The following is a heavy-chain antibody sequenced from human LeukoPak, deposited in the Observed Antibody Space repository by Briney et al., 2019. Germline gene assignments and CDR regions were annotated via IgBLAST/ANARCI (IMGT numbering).Heavy chain of an antibody. J-gene: IGHJ4*02. V-gene: IGHV3-74*01. CDR2: INSDGSWT. Sequence: GGSLRLSCAASGNYWMHWVRQAPGKGLVWVSHINSDGSWTSYADSVKGRFTISKDNANNTVYLQMNDLRAEDTAVYYCVSFYETYWGRGTLVTVSS. CDR3: VSFYETY. D-gene: IGHD2/OR15-2a*01. CDR1: GNYW.